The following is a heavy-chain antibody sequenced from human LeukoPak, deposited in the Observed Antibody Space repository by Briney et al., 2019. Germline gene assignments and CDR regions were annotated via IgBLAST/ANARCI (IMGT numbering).Heavy chain of an antibody. J-gene: IGHJ4*02. CDR2: ISRSSTTI. Sequence: GGSLRLSCAASGFTFSNYNMHWVRQAPGKGLEWVSYISRSSTTIYYADPVKGRFTISRDNAKNSLYLQMNSLRDEDTAVYYCARAVNTYLYCYDYWGQGTLVTVSS. V-gene: IGHV3-48*02. CDR1: GFTFSNYN. CDR3: ARAVNTYLYCYDY. D-gene: IGHD5-18*01.